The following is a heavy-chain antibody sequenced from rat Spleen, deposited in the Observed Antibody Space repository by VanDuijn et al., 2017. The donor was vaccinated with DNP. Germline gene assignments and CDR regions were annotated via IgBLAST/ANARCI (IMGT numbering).Heavy chain of an antibody. CDR3: VRSVMVFRGYAMDA. CDR2: IISSGTST. V-gene: IGHV5-58*01. Sequence: EVLLVETGGGLVQPGRSLKLSCVASGFTFSSYWMYWIRQTPGKGLEWVASIISSGTSTYYPDSVKGRFTISRDNAKNTLYLQMNSLRSEDTATYYCVRSVMVFRGYAMDAWGQGTSVTVSS. CDR1: GFTFSSYW. J-gene: IGHJ4*01. D-gene: IGHD1-12*02.